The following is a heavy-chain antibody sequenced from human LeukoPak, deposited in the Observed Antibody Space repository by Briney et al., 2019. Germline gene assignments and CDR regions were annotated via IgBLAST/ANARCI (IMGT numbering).Heavy chain of an antibody. CDR3: AREWYYDFWSGYPGALQFDP. CDR1: GFTFSSYS. Sequence: GGALRLSCAASGFTFSSYSMNWVRQAPGKGVEWGSYIYMSRSTIYYADSVKGRFTISRDNAKNSLYLKMNSLRAEDTAVYYCAREWYYDFWSGYPGALQFDPWGQGTLVTVSP. D-gene: IGHD3-3*01. J-gene: IGHJ5*02. CDR2: IYMSRSTI. V-gene: IGHV3-48*01.